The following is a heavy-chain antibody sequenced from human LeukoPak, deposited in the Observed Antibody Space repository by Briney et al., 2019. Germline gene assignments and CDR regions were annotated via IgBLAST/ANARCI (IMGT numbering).Heavy chain of an antibody. CDR2: IYHSGST. D-gene: IGHD5-12*01. Sequence: SETLSLTCAVSGGSISSGGYSWSWVRQPPGEGLEWVGYIYHSGSTYYNPSLQSRVTISLDRSKNQFSLKLSSMTAADTAVYYCASGNTGYDRDTFDIWGQGTMVTVSS. CDR1: GGSISSGGYS. V-gene: IGHV4-30-2*01. CDR3: ASGNTGYDRDTFDI. J-gene: IGHJ3*02.